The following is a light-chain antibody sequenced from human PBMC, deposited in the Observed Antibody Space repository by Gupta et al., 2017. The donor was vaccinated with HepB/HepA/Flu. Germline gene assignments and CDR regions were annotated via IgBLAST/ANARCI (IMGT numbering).Light chain of an antibody. V-gene: IGLV2-14*03. J-gene: IGLJ2*01. CDR2: DVS. CDR3: SSYSSSSTLV. Sequence: QSSLTQPASASGSPGRSSTISCTGTSSDVGGYNYVSWYQQHPGKAPKLMLYDVSNRPSGVSNRFSGSKSGNTASLTISALQAEDEADYYCSSYSSSSTLVFGGGTKLTVL. CDR1: SSDVGGYNY.